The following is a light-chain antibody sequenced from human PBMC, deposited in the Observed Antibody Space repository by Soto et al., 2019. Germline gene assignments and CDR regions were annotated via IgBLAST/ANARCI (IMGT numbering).Light chain of an antibody. Sequence: QSVLAQPPSASGTPGQRVTISCSGSNSNIGRNDVTWYQQVPGTAPQCLIYSNDQRPSGVPDRISGSRSGTSASLAISGLQSGDEADSYCAAWDDTLRARVFGGGTKLTVL. CDR2: SND. J-gene: IGLJ2*01. V-gene: IGLV1-44*01. CDR1: NSNIGRND. CDR3: AAWDDTLRARV.